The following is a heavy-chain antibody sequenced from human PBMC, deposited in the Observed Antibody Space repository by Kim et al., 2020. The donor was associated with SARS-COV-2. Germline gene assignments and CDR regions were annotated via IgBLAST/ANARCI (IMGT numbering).Heavy chain of an antibody. D-gene: IGHD3-10*01. CDR3: AKDSQLYYYGSGSYSALDY. J-gene: IGHJ4*02. V-gene: IGHV3-30*18. Sequence: GGSLRLSCAASGFTFSSYGMHWVRQAPGKGLEWVAVISYDGSNKYYADSVKGRFTISRDNSKNTLYLQMNSLRAEDTAVYYCAKDSQLYYYGSGSYSALDYWGQGTLVTVSS. CDR1: GFTFSSYG. CDR2: ISYDGSNK.